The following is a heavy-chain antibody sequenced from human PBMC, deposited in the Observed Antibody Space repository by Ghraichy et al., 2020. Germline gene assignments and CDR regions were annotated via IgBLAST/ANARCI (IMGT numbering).Heavy chain of an antibody. J-gene: IGHJ4*02. CDR3: ALSTYYYGSGSYSYFDY. V-gene: IGHV3-64*01. Sequence: GGSLRLSCAASGFTFSSYAMHWVRQAPGKGLEYVSAISSNGGSTYYANSVKGRFTISRDNSKNTLYLQMGSLRAEDMAVYYCALSTYYYGSGSYSYFDYWGQGTLVTVSS. CDR2: ISSNGGST. CDR1: GFTFSSYA. D-gene: IGHD3-10*01.